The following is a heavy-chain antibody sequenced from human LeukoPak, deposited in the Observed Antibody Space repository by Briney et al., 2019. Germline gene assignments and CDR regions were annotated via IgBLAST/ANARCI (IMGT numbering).Heavy chain of an antibody. CDR1: GYTFTSYG. J-gene: IGHJ4*02. CDR2: ISAYNGNT. Sequence: ASVKVSCKASGYTFTSYGITWVRQAPGQGLEWMGWISAYNGNTNYAQKLQGRVTMTTDTPTSTAYMDLRSLRSDDTAVYYCARDASSKPLDYWGQGTLVTVSS. V-gene: IGHV1-18*01. CDR3: ARDASSKPLDY.